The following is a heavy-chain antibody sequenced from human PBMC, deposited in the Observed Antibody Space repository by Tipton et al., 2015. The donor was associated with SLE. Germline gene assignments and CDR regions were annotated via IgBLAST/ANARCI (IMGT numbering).Heavy chain of an antibody. Sequence: SLRLSCAASGFTFSSYCMHWVRQAPGKGLEWVAVICYDGSNKYYEDSVKGRFTISRDNSKNTLYLQMSSLRAEDTAVYYCAKDIVATTPIYGMDVWGQGTTVTVSS. CDR3: AKDIVATTPIYGMDV. V-gene: IGHV3-30*18. J-gene: IGHJ6*02. D-gene: IGHD5-12*01. CDR1: GFTFSSYC. CDR2: ICYDGSNK.